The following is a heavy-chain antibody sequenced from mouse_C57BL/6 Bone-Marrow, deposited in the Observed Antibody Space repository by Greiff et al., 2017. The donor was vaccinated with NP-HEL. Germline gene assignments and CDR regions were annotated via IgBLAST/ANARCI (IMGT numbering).Heavy chain of an antibody. D-gene: IGHD1-1*01. CDR1: GFTFSSYA. Sequence: EVQVVESGGGLVKPGGSLKLSCAASGFTFSSYAMSWVRQTPEKRLEWVATISDGGSYTYYPDNVKGRFTISRDNAKNNLYLQMSHLKSEDTAMYYCAREGNYYGSSLLDYWGQGTTLTVSS. V-gene: IGHV5-4*01. CDR2: ISDGGSYT. CDR3: AREGNYYGSSLLDY. J-gene: IGHJ2*01.